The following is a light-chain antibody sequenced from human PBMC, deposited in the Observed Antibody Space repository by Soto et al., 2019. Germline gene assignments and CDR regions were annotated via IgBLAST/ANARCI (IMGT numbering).Light chain of an antibody. J-gene: IGKJ4*01. V-gene: IGKV3-15*01. CDR1: QYINTR. CDR2: GAS. CDR3: QQYIRWPLT. Sequence: EIVLTQSPATLSSFPGDRVTLSCRASQYINTRLAWYQHRPGQAPRLLIYGASTRATGTPARFSGSGSGTEFTLTISSLQSEDFAVYYRQQYIRWPLTFGGGTKVDIK.